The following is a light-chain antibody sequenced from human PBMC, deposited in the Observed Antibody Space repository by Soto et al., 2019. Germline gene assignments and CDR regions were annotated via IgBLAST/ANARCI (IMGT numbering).Light chain of an antibody. CDR1: QSISDT. CDR3: QQSYTTPIT. CDR2: GAS. V-gene: IGKV3-15*01. Sequence: EIVMTQSPVTLSVSPGGRSSLSCRASQSISDTLAWYQQKPGQAPRLLIHGASTRAPGFPSRFTGSGSGTDFTLTISSLQPEDFATYFCQQSYTTPITFGQGTRLEIK. J-gene: IGKJ5*01.